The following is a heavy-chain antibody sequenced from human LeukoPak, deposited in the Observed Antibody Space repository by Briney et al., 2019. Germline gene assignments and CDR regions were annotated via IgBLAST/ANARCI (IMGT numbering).Heavy chain of an antibody. CDR3: ERGGDVLGATIDS. J-gene: IGHJ4*02. CDR1: DYSISSGYY. D-gene: IGHD1-26*01. Sequence: PSETLSLTCVASDYSISSGYYWGWIRQPPGKGLEWIGSISHSGTTYYNPSFKSRITISLDTSKNQFSLKLRSVTAADTAFYYCERGGDVLGATIDSWGQGTLVTVSS. V-gene: IGHV4-38-2*01. CDR2: ISHSGTT.